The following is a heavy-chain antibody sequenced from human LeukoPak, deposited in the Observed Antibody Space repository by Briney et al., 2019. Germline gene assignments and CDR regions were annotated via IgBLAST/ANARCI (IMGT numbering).Heavy chain of an antibody. CDR2: INPNSGGT. D-gene: IGHD3-22*01. Sequence: ASVKVSCKASGYTFTGYYMHWVRQAPGQGLEWMGWINPNSGGTNYAQKFQDRVTMTRDTSISTAYMELSRLRSDNTAVYYCARGTPYYYDSSGYWGHDYWGQGTLVTVSS. J-gene: IGHJ4*02. CDR1: GYTFTGYY. CDR3: ARGTPYYYDSSGYWGHDY. V-gene: IGHV1-2*02.